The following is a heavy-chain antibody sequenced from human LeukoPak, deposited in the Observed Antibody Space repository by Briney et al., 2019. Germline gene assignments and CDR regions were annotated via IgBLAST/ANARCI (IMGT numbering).Heavy chain of an antibody. CDR2: IRYDGSNK. D-gene: IGHD6-19*01. J-gene: IGHJ3*02. CDR1: GFTFSSYG. V-gene: IGHV3-30*02. CDR3: AKLGIAVAGMRHDAFDI. Sequence: PGGSLRLSCAASGFTFSSYGMHWVRQAPGKGLEWVAFIRYDGSNKYYADSVKGRFTISRDNSKNTLYLQMNSLRAEDTAVYYCAKLGIAVAGMRHDAFDIWGQGTMVTVSS.